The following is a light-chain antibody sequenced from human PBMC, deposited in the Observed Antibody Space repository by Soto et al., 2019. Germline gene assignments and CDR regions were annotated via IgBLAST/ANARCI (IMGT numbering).Light chain of an antibody. CDR3: QQYNDWPT. V-gene: IGKV3-15*01. Sequence: ELVIPPAPPTLSVSPGERVPLSCRASQSVSSNFAWYQHTPGQAPRLLIYGASTRATGIPARFSGSGSGTEFTLTISSLQSEEFAVYYCQQYNDWPTFGQGTKVDIK. CDR2: GAS. CDR1: QSVSSN. J-gene: IGKJ1*01.